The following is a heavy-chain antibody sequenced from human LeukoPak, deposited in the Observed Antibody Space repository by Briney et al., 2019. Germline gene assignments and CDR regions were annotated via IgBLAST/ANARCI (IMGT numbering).Heavy chain of an antibody. CDR2: ISYDVSNK. CDR3: AKEYLIWFGDFDAFDI. V-gene: IGHV3-30*18. D-gene: IGHD3-10*01. CDR1: GFTFSTYG. Sequence: PGWSLRLSCAASGFTFSTYGMHWVRQAPGKGLEWVAVISYDVSNKYYADSVKGRFTISRDNSKNTLYLQMNSLRAEDTAVYYCAKEYLIWFGDFDAFDIWGQGTMVTVSS. J-gene: IGHJ3*02.